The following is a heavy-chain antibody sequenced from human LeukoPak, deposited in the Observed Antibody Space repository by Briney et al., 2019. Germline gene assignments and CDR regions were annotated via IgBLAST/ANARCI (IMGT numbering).Heavy chain of an antibody. CDR2: ISSNGGST. Sequence: GGSLRLSCAASGFTFSSYAMHWVRQAPGKGLEYVSAISSNGGSTYYANSVKGRFTISRDNSKNTLYLQMGSLRAEDMAVYYCARDLRQGDCWGQGTLVTVSS. CDR1: GFTFSSYA. V-gene: IGHV3-64*01. CDR3: ARDLRQGDC. J-gene: IGHJ4*02.